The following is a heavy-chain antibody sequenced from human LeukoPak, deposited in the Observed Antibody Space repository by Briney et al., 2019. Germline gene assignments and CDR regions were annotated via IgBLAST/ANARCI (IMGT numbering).Heavy chain of an antibody. D-gene: IGHD4-17*01. J-gene: IGHJ4*02. Sequence: GASVKVSCEASGGTFSSYAISWVRQAPGQGLEWMGWIILIFGTANYAQKFQGRVTITTDESTSTAYMELSSLRSEDTAVYYCARERPDHGDYFFWYYFDYWGQGTLVTVSS. CDR1: GGTFSSYA. CDR2: IILIFGTA. CDR3: ARERPDHGDYFFWYYFDY. V-gene: IGHV1-69*05.